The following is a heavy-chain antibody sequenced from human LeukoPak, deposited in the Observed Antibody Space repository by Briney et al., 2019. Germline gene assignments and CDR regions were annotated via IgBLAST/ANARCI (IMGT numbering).Heavy chain of an antibody. CDR2: VYYDGTS. CDR3: VRHISTNTGYFDS. D-gene: IGHD5-24*01. V-gene: IGHV4-39*01. J-gene: IGHJ4*02. CDR1: GDSINSHSYY. Sequence: PSETLSLTCTVSGDSINSHSYYWGWIRQPPGKGLEWIGSVYYDGTSYSNPSLKSRVAVFVDTSRDQFSLDLSFVTAADTALYSCVRHISTNTGYFDSCGQGTLVSVSS.